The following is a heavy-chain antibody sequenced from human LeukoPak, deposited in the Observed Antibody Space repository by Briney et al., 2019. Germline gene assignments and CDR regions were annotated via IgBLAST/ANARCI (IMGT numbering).Heavy chain of an antibody. D-gene: IGHD6-19*01. J-gene: IGHJ4*02. CDR1: GFIFSSYA. CDR2: ISFDGSNK. CDR3: ARQVAGLDY. V-gene: IGHV3-30-3*01. Sequence: RRSPRLSCAASGFIFSSYAVHWVRQAPGKGLEWVAFISFDGSNKYYADSVKGRFTISRDNSKNTLYLQMNSLRAEDTAVYYCARQVAGLDYWGQGTLVTVSS.